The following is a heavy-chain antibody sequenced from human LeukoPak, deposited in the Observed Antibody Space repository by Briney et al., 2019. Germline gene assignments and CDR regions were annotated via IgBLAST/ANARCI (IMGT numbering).Heavy chain of an antibody. CDR1: GFAFRTCT. CDR2: IYYTGYT. J-gene: IGHJ4*02. Sequence: PGGSLRLSCAASGFAFRTCTMNWIRQPPGEGLEWIGTIYYTGYTYYNPSLKSRVTVSVDTSKSQFSLKLNSVTAADTAVYYCARIDNWHDRPFDSWGQGSLVTVSS. V-gene: IGHV4-39*01. CDR3: ARIDNWHDRPFDS. D-gene: IGHD1-20*01.